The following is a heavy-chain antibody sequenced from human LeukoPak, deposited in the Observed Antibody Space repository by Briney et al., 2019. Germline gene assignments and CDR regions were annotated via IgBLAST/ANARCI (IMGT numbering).Heavy chain of an antibody. CDR2: IKSKTDGGTT. Sequence: GGSLRLSCAASGFTFSNAWMSWVRQAPGKGLEWVGRIKSKTDGGTTDYAAPVKGRFTISRDDSKNTLYLQMNSLKTEDTAVYYCARVDVAVVAAGPFDYWGQGTLVIVSS. D-gene: IGHD2-2*03. J-gene: IGHJ4*02. V-gene: IGHV3-15*01. CDR1: GFTFSNAW. CDR3: ARVDVAVVAAGPFDY.